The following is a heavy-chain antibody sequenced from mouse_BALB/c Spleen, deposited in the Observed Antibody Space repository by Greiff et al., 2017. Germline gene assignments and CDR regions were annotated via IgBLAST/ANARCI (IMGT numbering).Heavy chain of an antibody. CDR3: ARDRGTGTSYWYFDV. D-gene: IGHD4-1*01. CDR2: ISNLAYSI. Sequence: EVMLVESGGGLVQPGGSRKLSCAASGFTFSDYGMAWVRQAPGKGPEWVAFISNLAYSIYYADTVTGRFTISRENAKNTLYLEMSSLRSEDTAMYYCARDRGTGTSYWYFDVWGAGTTVTVSS. V-gene: IGHV5-15*02. J-gene: IGHJ1*01. CDR1: GFTFSDYG.